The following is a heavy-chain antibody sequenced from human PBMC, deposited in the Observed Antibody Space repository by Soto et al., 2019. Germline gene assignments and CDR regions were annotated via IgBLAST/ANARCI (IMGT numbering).Heavy chain of an antibody. CDR3: AKVIAAAGPFVFSGIDY. D-gene: IGHD6-13*01. CDR2: ISGSGGST. CDR1: GFTFSSYA. V-gene: IGHV3-23*01. J-gene: IGHJ4*02. Sequence: GGSLRLSCAASGFTFSSYAMSWVRQAPGKGLEWVSAISGSGGSTYYADSVKGQFTISRDNSKNTLYLQMNSLRAEDTAVYYCAKVIAAAGPFVFSGIDYWGQGTLVTVSS.